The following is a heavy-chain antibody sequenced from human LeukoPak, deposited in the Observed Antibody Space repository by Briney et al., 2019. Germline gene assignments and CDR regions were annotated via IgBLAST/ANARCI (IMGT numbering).Heavy chain of an antibody. CDR2: IHYTGST. V-gene: IGHV4-59*01. CDR1: GGSISGDY. J-gene: IGHJ4*02. Sequence: SETLSLTGTVSGGSISGDYWSWIRQPPGKGLEWIGYIHYTGSTNYNPSLRSRVTISVDTSKNLFSLKLSSVTAADTAVYYCARLQGDSTAIFDYWGQGTLVSVSS. CDR3: ARLQGDSTAIFDY. D-gene: IGHD2-21*01.